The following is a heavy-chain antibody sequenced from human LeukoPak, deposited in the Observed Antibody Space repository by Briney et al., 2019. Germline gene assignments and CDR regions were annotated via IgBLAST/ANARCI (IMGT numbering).Heavy chain of an antibody. CDR2: IYYSGST. CDR1: GGSVSSGSYY. Sequence: SETLSLTCTVSGGSVSSGSYYWSWIRQPPGKGLEWIGYIYYSGSTNYNPSLKSRVTISVDTSKNQFSLKLSSVTAADTAVYYCARAPEAWYDSHLDRWGQGTLVTVSS. D-gene: IGHD1-1*01. CDR3: ARAPEAWYDSHLDR. V-gene: IGHV4-61*01. J-gene: IGHJ4*02.